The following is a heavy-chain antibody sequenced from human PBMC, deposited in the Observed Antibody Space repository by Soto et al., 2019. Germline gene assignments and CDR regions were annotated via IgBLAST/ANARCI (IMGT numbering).Heavy chain of an antibody. V-gene: IGHV3-13*01. Sequence: ESGGGLVQPGGSLRLSCAASGFTFSSSAMHWVRQVTGKGLEWVSAIGAGGATYYPDSVKGRFTISREKAKNSLYLQMNSLRDEDTAVYFCAREGRSSTWYDWYFDLWGRGTLVTVSS. J-gene: IGHJ2*01. D-gene: IGHD6-13*01. CDR3: AREGRSSTWYDWYFDL. CDR1: GFTFSSSA. CDR2: IGAGGAT.